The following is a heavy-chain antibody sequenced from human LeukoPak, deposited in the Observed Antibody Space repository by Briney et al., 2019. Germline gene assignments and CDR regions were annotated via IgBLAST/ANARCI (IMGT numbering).Heavy chain of an antibody. CDR1: TFTFSTYW. Sequence: PGGSLRLSCASSTFTFSTYWMSWVRQAPGKGLEWVANIKQDGSEKYYVESVKGRFTISRDNAKKSLYLQMNSLRAEDTAVYYCASSLAVAAWFDPWGQGTLVTVSS. J-gene: IGHJ5*02. CDR3: ASSLAVAAWFDP. D-gene: IGHD6-19*01. V-gene: IGHV3-7*01. CDR2: IKQDGSEK.